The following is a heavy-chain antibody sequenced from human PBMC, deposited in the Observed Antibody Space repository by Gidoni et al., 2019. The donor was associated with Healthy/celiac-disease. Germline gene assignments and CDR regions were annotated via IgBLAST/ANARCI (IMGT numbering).Heavy chain of an antibody. Sequence: EVQLVESGGGLVQPGGSLGLSCAASGFTFSSYAMSWVRKAPGKGLEWVSASSGSGGSTYYADSVKGRFTISRDDSKNTLYLQMNSLRAEDTAVYYCAKYPLRGLPFDYWGQGTLVTVSS. CDR2: SSGSGGST. V-gene: IGHV3-23*04. J-gene: IGHJ4*02. CDR1: GFTFSSYA. CDR3: AKYPLRGLPFDY.